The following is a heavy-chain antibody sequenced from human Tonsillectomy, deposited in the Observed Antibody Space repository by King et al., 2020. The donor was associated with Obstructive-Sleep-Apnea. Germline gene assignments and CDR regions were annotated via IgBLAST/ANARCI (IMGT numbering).Heavy chain of an antibody. CDR3: ARVSCGGDCYSMYYYYYGMDV. CDR2: INPSGGST. Sequence: HVQLVQSGAEVKKPGASVKVSCKASGYTFTNYYMHWVRQAPGQGLECMGIINPSGGSTNYAQKFQGRVTMTRDTSTSTVYMELSSLRSEDTAVYYCARVSCGGDCYSMYYYYYGMDVGGQGTTVTVS. V-gene: IGHV1-46*01. CDR1: GYTFTNYY. D-gene: IGHD2-21*02. J-gene: IGHJ6*02.